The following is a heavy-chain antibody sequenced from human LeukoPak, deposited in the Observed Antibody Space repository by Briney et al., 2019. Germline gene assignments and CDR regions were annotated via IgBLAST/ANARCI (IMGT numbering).Heavy chain of an antibody. CDR1: GGSFSGYY. CDR2: INHSGST. D-gene: IGHD3-3*01. J-gene: IGHJ5*02. CDR3: ARGYYDFWSGYYRRSWFDP. Sequence: SETLSLTCAVYGGSFSGYYWSWIRQPPGKGLEWIGEINHSGSTNYNPSLKSRVTISVDTSKNQFSLKLGSVTAADTAVYYCARGYYDFWSGYYRRSWFDPWGQGTLVTVSS. V-gene: IGHV4-34*01.